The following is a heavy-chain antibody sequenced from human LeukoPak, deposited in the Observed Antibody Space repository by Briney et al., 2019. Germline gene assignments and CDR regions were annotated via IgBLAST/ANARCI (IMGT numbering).Heavy chain of an antibody. CDR3: AREGTYYDILTGYSLVDV. CDR2: ISSSSSYI. D-gene: IGHD3-9*01. CDR1: GFTFGDYA. J-gene: IGHJ6*04. Sequence: GGSLRLSCTASGFTFGDYAMSWVRQAPGKGLEWVSSISSSSSYIYYADSVKGRFTITRDNAKNSLYLQMNSLRAEDTAVYYCAREGTYYDILTGYSLVDVWGKGTTVTVSS. V-gene: IGHV3-21*01.